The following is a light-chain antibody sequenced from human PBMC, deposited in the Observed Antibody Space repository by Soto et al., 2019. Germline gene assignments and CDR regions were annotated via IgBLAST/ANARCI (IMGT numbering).Light chain of an antibody. J-gene: IGLJ3*02. CDR2: EAS. V-gene: IGLV2-23*01. CDR1: SSDVGRYNL. CDR3: CSYAGSSTWV. Sequence: QSALTQPASVSGSPGQSITISCTGTSSDVGRYNLVSWYQQYPGKAPKLMMYEASKRPSGVSNRFSGSKSGNTASLTISGLQAEDEADYYCCSYAGSSTWVFGGGTKLTVL.